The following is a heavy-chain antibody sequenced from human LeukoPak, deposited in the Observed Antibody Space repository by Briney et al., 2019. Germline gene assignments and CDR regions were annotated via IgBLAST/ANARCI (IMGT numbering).Heavy chain of an antibody. CDR1: GYTFIAYY. Sequence: ASVKVSCKASGYTFIAYYMHWVRQAPGQGLEWMGWVNSNSGATNYAQKFQGRVTMTRDTSLSTVYVELTWLTSDDTAVYYCARGVYYDSSGYYSDYWGQGTLVTVSS. CDR2: VNSNSGAT. V-gene: IGHV1-2*02. D-gene: IGHD3-22*01. J-gene: IGHJ4*02. CDR3: ARGVYYDSSGYYSDY.